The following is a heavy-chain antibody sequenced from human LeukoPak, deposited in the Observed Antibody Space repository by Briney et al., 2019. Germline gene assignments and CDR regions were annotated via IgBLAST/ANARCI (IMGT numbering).Heavy chain of an antibody. J-gene: IGHJ4*02. CDR2: ISSSSSTI. D-gene: IGHD4-17*01. CDR3: ARDSLSDYGDYDY. V-gene: IGHV3-48*01. CDR1: GFTFSSYS. Sequence: GGSLRLSCAASGFTFSSYSMNWVRQAPGKGLEWVSYISSSSSTIYYADSVKGRFTISRDNAKNSLYLQMNSLRAEDTAVYYCARDSLSDYGDYDYWGQGTLVTVFS.